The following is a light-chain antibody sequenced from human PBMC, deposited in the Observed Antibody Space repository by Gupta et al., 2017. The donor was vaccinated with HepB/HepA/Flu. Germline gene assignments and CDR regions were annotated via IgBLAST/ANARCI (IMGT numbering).Light chain of an antibody. CDR3: MQTLQAPFT. J-gene: IGKJ4*01. V-gene: IGKV2-28*01. CDR2: LAS. CDR1: QSLMHRNGNNN. Sequence: IERTHSPLSLPVTLVPAASISCRSSQSLMHRNGNNNLDWYLQKPGQSPQLLIYLASNRASGVPDRFSGSGSGTYFTLKISRVEAEDAGLYYCMQTLQAPFTFGGGTKVEIK.